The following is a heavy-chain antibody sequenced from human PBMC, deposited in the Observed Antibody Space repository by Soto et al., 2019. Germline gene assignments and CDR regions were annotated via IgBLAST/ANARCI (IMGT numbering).Heavy chain of an antibody. J-gene: IGHJ4*02. D-gene: IGHD1-1*01. Sequence: EVQLLESGGGMVQPGGSLRLSCAASGFTFSSYAMSWVRQAPGKGLEWVSAISGSGGSTYYADSVKGRFTISRDNSKNTLYLQMNSLRAEDTAVYYCAKDRAHWNVPYYFDYWGQGTLVTVSS. CDR2: ISGSGGST. V-gene: IGHV3-23*01. CDR1: GFTFSSYA. CDR3: AKDRAHWNVPYYFDY.